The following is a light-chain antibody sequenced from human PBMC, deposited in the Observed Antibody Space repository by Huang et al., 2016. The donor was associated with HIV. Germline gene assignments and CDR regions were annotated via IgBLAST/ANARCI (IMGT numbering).Light chain of an antibody. Sequence: DIQMTQSPSTLSASVGDTVTITCRASQTIFNYLAWYQQKPGKAPKVLIYKASSLESGVPSRVSGSGSGTDFTLTISSLQPDDSATYYCQQYISYFPKTFGQGTKVEIK. CDR1: QTIFNY. CDR2: KAS. J-gene: IGKJ1*01. V-gene: IGKV1-5*03. CDR3: QQYISYFPKT.